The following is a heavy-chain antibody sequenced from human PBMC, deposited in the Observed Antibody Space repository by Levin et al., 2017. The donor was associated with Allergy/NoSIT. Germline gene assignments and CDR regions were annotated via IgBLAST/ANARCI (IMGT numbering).Heavy chain of an antibody. CDR3: AKMHRSGGYIY. V-gene: IGHV3-73*01. CDR1: GFTFSASA. D-gene: IGHD2-15*01. CDR2: IRGQANYYAT. Sequence: PGGSLRLSCAGSGFTFSASAIHWVRQAPGEGLEWVGRIRGQANYYATTYVASVKGRFTMSRDDSRNTAFLQMNNLKSEDTAVYYCAKMHRSGGYIYWGQGVLVTVSS. J-gene: IGHJ4*02.